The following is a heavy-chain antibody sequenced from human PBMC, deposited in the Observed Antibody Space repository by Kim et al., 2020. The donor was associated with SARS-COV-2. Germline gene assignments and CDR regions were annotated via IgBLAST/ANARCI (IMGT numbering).Heavy chain of an antibody. V-gene: IGHV3-64D*06. D-gene: IGHD7-27*01. Sequence: KGRFTISRDNSKNTLYLQMSSRRAEDTAVYYCVKLPTIKTGAGLEGGFDYWGQGTLVTVSS. J-gene: IGHJ4*02. CDR3: VKLPTIKTGAGLEGGFDY.